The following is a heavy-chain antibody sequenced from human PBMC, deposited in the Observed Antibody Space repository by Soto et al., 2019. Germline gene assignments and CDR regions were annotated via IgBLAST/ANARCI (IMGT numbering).Heavy chain of an antibody. Sequence: QVQLQESGPGLVKSSQTLSLTCTVSGGSLSSGDYYWSWIRQPPGKGLEWMGYIYYSGSTYYSPSLKSRVTIAIDTSKDQFALKLSSVTAAATAVYYCARDESIAAAGEYFQYWGQGTLVTVSS. CDR3: ARDESIAAAGEYFQY. D-gene: IGHD6-13*01. CDR1: GGSLSSGDYY. V-gene: IGHV4-30-4*01. J-gene: IGHJ1*01. CDR2: IYYSGST.